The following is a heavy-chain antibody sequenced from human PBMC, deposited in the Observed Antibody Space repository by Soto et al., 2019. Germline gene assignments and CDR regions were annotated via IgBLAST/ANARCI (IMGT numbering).Heavy chain of an antibody. CDR2: ISGGSSVT. Sequence: PVGSVRLSCTASGFTFSDYAMTWVRQAPGKGLEWVSTISGGSSVTYYGDSVKGRFTISRDNAKKTLFLQLNRLSAEDTATYYCAKVLSKNYYYPFDFWGQGTQVTVSS. V-gene: IGHV3-23*01. CDR1: GFTFSDYA. CDR3: AKVLSKNYYYPFDF. D-gene: IGHD3-10*01. J-gene: IGHJ4*02.